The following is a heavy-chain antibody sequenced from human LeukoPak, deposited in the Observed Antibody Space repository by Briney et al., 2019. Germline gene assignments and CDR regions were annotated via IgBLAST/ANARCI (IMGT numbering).Heavy chain of an antibody. CDR3: AKEAGYRQDAFHI. Sequence: PGGSLSLSCAASGFTFSSYGMAWVRQAPGKGLEWVSAISGSGGSTYYADSVKGRFTISRDNSKNTLYLQMNSLRAEDTALYYCAKEAGYRQDAFHIWGQGTMVTVSS. J-gene: IGHJ3*02. CDR2: ISGSGGST. CDR1: GFTFSSYG. D-gene: IGHD1-1*01. V-gene: IGHV3-23*01.